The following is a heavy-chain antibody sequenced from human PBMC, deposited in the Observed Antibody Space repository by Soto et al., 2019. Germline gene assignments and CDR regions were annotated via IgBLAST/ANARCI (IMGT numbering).Heavy chain of an antibody. D-gene: IGHD5-18*01. Sequence: QVQLQESGPGLVKPSETLSLTCTVSGGSVSSGNYYWGWIRQPPGKGLEWIGYLYYTGTTSYNPPLKNRVAMSVDTSKYQCALRLNSVTAADTAVYYCARDGPYGYGYPVAGHGVGSWGQGTLVTVSS. CDR2: LYYTGTT. CDR3: ARDGPYGYGYPVAGHGVGS. J-gene: IGHJ4*02. V-gene: IGHV4-61*01. CDR1: GGSVSSGNYY.